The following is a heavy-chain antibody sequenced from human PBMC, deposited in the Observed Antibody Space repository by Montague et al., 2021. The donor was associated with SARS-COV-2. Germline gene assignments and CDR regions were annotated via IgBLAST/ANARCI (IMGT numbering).Heavy chain of an antibody. Sequence: SETLSLTCTVSGGSISSYYWSWIRQPPGKGLEWIGYIYYSGNTNYNPSLKSRVTISVDTSKNQFSLKLSSVTAADTAVCYCARLRIVLFVDSTGGWIDPWGHGTLVTVSS. V-gene: IGHV4-59*08. CDR2: IYYSGNT. D-gene: IGHD3-10*02. J-gene: IGHJ5*02. CDR1: GGSISSYY. CDR3: ARLRIVLFVDSTGGWIDP.